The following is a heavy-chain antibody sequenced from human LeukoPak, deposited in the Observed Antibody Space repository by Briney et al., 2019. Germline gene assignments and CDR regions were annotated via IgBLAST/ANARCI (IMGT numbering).Heavy chain of an antibody. CDR2: IRYDGSNK. CDR3: AKFNRQYCSSISCYGGFDY. CDR1: GFTFSSYN. J-gene: IGHJ4*02. V-gene: IGHV3-30*02. Sequence: GGSLRLSCAAPGFTFSSYNMHWVRQAPGKGLEWVAFIRYDGSNKYYADSVKGRFTISRDNSKNTLYLQMNSLRAEDTAVYYCAKFNRQYCSSISCYGGFDYWGQGTLVTVSS. D-gene: IGHD2-2*01.